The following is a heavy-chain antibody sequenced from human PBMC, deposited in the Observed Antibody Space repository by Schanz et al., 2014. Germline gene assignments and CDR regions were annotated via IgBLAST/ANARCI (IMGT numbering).Heavy chain of an antibody. CDR3: AGAFDSSGYYFDY. Sequence: QLQLVWSGAEVKKPGASVKVSCKASGYTLSAYSLHWVRQAPGQGLEWMGIVNPSVRGTHFAREFQGRVTVTSDTSTSTVYMELSGLRSEDTAVYYCAGAFDSSGYYFDYWGQGTLITVSA. V-gene: IGHV1-46*03. CDR1: GYTLSAYS. J-gene: IGHJ4*02. D-gene: IGHD3-22*01. CDR2: VNPSVRGT.